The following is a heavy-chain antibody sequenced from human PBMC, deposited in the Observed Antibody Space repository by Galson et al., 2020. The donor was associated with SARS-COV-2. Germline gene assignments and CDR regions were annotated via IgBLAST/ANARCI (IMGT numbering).Heavy chain of an antibody. J-gene: IGHJ4*02. CDR3: SREGWQGGY. CDR2: IKGDGSET. CDR1: GFTFNDFW. D-gene: IGHD6-19*01. V-gene: IGHV3-7*01. Sequence: GGSLRLSCEVSGFTFNDFWMSWFRQAPGKGLEWVANIKGDGSETNYADFVKGRFTISRDNAANSLYLQMNSLRVEDSAVYYCSREGWQGGYWGQGTRVTVSS.